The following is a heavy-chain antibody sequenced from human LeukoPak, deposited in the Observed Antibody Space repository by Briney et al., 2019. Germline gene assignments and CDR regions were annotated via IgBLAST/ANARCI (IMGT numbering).Heavy chain of an antibody. CDR2: ISDDETYK. CDR1: GFTFNSYS. V-gene: IGHV3-30-3*01. D-gene: IGHD6-19*01. J-gene: IGHJ4*02. Sequence: GGSLRLSCAASGFTFNSYSMHWVRQAPGKGLEWVTAISDDETYKFYADSVKGRFTISRDNAKNSLYLQMNSLRAEDTAVYYCVGSSGWWGFDYWGQGTLVTVSS. CDR3: VGSSGWWGFDY.